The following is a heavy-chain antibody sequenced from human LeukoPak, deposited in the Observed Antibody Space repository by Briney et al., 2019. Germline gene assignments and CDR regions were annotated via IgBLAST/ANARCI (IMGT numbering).Heavy chain of an antibody. CDR2: IKQDGSEK. D-gene: IGHD5-18*01. V-gene: IGHV3-7*01. Sequence: GGSLRLSCAASGFTFNSYWMSWGRQAPEKGLEWVANIKQDGSEKYYVDSVKGRFTISRDNAKNSLYLQMNSLRAEDTAVYYCARELDTASDYWGQGTLVTVSS. CDR1: GFTFNSYW. J-gene: IGHJ4*02. CDR3: ARELDTASDY.